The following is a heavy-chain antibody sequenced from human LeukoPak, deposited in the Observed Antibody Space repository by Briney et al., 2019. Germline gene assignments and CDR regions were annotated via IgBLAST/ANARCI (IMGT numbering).Heavy chain of an antibody. J-gene: IGHJ5*02. V-gene: IGHV1-8*01. CDR2: MNPNSGNT. CDR1: GYTFTSYD. D-gene: IGHD3-9*01. Sequence: ASVKVSCKSSGYTFTSYDINWVRQATGQGREWMGWMNPNSGNTGYAQKFQGRVTMTRNTSISTAYMELSSLRSEDTAVYYCARDQIPLRYFDWLLPPQNNWFDPWGQGTLVTVSS. CDR3: ARDQIPLRYFDWLLPPQNNWFDP.